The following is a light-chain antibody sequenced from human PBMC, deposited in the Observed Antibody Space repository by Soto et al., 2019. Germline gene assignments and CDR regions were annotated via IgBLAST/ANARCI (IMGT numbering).Light chain of an antibody. V-gene: IGLV1-40*01. CDR1: SSNFGTGYD. Sequence: QSVLTQPPSVSGAPGQRVTISCTGSSSNFGTGYDVHWYQQLPGKAPKLLIYANTYRSSGVPDRFSGSKSGTSASLAITGLQAEDEADYYCQSYDSRLSGSVFGGGTQLTVL. J-gene: IGLJ3*02. CDR2: ANT. CDR3: QSYDSRLSGSV.